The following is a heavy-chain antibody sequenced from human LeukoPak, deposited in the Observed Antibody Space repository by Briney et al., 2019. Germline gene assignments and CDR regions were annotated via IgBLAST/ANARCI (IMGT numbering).Heavy chain of an antibody. CDR2: IYYTGTR. V-gene: IGHV4-59*08. CDR3: ARQGIDAFDI. J-gene: IGHJ3*02. Sequence: SETLSLTCTVSGGSISSNYWSWIRQPPGKGLEWIAYIYYTGTRNYNPSLKSRVTISVDTSKNQISLRLSSVTAADTAVYYCARQGIDAFDIWGQGTLVTVSS. CDR1: GGSISSNY.